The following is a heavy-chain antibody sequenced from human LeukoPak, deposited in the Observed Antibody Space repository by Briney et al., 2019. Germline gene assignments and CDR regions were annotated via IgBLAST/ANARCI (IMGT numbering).Heavy chain of an antibody. J-gene: IGHJ4*02. Sequence: SETLSLTCTVSGGSISSGSYYWSWIRQPAGKGLEWIGRIYTSGSTNYNPSLKSRVTMSVDTSKNQFSLKLSSVTAADTAVYYCANWQSYYFDYWGQGTLVTVSS. CDR3: ANWQSYYFDY. V-gene: IGHV4-61*02. CDR1: GGSISSGSYY. CDR2: IYTSGST. D-gene: IGHD6-19*01.